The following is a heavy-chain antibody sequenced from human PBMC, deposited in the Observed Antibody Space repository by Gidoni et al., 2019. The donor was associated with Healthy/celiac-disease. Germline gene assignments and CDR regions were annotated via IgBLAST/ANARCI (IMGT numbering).Heavy chain of an antibody. CDR3: ASGWELLDY. V-gene: IGHV4-59*13. J-gene: IGHJ4*02. CDR1: GGSISSSY. Sequence: QVQLQESGPGLVKPSETLSLTCTVSGGSISSSYWSWIRQPPGKGLKWTWYIYYSGRTTYNPSHKSRVTISVDTSKSQFSLKLSSVTAADTAVYYCASGWELLDYWGQGTLVTVSS. CDR2: IYYSGRT. D-gene: IGHD1-26*01.